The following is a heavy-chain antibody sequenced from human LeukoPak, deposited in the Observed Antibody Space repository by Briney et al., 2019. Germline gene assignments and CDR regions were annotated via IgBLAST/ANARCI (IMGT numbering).Heavy chain of an antibody. CDR1: GFTFSSYD. V-gene: IGHV3-21*01. D-gene: IGHD3-3*01. Sequence: GGSLRLSCAASGFTFSSYDMNWVRQAPGKGLEWVSSISSTSNYINYADSVKGRFTISRDNAKSSLYLQMNSLRVEDTAVYYCARTLFGAYNWFDPWGQGALVTVSS. CDR3: ARTLFGAYNWFDP. J-gene: IGHJ5*02. CDR2: ISSTSNYI.